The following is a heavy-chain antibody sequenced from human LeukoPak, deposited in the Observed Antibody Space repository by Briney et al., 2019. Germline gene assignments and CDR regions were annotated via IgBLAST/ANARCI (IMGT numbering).Heavy chain of an antibody. CDR1: GGSVSSGSYY. D-gene: IGHD3-22*01. CDR2: IYYSGST. CDR3: AREMIVVVPLANWFDP. V-gene: IGHV4-61*01. J-gene: IGHJ5*02. Sequence: PSETLSLTCTVSGGSVSSGSYYWSWIRQSPGKGLEWIGYIYYSGSTNYNPSLKSRVTISVDTSKNQFSLKLSSVTAADTAVYYCAREMIVVVPLANWFDPWGQGTLVTVSS.